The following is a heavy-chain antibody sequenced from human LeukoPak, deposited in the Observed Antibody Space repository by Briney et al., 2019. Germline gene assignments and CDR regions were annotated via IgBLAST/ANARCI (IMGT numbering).Heavy chain of an antibody. V-gene: IGHV4-59*01. D-gene: IGHD6-13*01. J-gene: IGHJ6*02. CDR3: ARDMGIAAAGASDYYYYGMDV. Sequence: SETLSFTGTVSGCSISSYYWSWIRQPPGKGLEWIGYIYYSGSTNYNPSLKSRVTISVDTSKNQFSLKLSSVTAADTAVYYCARDMGIAAAGASDYYYYGMDVWGQGTTVTVSS. CDR2: IYYSGST. CDR1: GCSISSYY.